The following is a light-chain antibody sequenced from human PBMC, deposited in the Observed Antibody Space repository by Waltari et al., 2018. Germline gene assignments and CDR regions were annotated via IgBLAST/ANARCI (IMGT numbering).Light chain of an antibody. CDR1: QSISSY. CDR2: AAS. J-gene: IGKJ1*01. Sequence: DIQMTQSPSSLSASVGDRVTITCRASQSISSYLNWYQQKPGKATKLMIYAASSLQSGVPSRFSGSGSGTDFTLTISSLQPEDVATYYCQQSYSTPWTFGQGTKVEIK. V-gene: IGKV1-39*01. CDR3: QQSYSTPWT.